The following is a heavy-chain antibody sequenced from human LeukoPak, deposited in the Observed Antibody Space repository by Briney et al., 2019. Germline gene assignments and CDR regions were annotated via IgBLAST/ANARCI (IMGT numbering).Heavy chain of an antibody. Sequence: GGSLRLSCSASGFTFTTYTMYWVRQAPGKGLEYVSVINGDGRSTYYADSVKGRFTISRDNSKNTLYLQMSSLRAEDTAVYYCVGDQVDDTGYLRWGQGTWVTVSA. J-gene: IGHJ4*02. CDR2: INGDGRST. V-gene: IGHV3-64D*06. CDR1: GFTFTTYT. D-gene: IGHD3-9*01. CDR3: VGDQVDDTGYLR.